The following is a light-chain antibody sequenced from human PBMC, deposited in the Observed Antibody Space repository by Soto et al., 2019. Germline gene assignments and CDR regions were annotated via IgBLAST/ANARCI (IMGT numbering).Light chain of an antibody. CDR1: SSDVGGYNY. V-gene: IGLV2-14*01. CDR2: EVS. J-gene: IGLJ1*01. Sequence: QSALTQPASVSGSPGQSITISCTGTSSDVGGYNYVSWYQQHPGKAPKLMIYEVSNRPSGVSNRFSGSKSGNTASLTISGLQAEDAADYYCSSYTSSSTLVFGTGTHLTVL. CDR3: SSYTSSSTLV.